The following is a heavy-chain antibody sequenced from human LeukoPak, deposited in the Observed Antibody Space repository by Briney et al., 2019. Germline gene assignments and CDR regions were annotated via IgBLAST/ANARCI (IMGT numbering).Heavy chain of an antibody. V-gene: IGHV1-69*13. Sequence: SVKVSCKASGGTFSSYAISWVRQAPGQGLEWMGGIIPIFGTANYAQKFQGRVTITADESTSTAYMELSSLRSEDTAVYYCASPGGMTTVTTNYYYYMDVWGKGTTVTVSS. J-gene: IGHJ6*03. CDR1: GGTFSSYA. CDR3: ASPGGMTTVTTNYYYYMDV. D-gene: IGHD4-11*01. CDR2: IIPIFGTA.